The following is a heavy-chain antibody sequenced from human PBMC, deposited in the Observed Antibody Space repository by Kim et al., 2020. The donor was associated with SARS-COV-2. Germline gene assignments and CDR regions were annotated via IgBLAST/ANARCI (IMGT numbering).Heavy chain of an antibody. CDR2: IYSGGIT. V-gene: IGHV3-66*01. CDR3: ARDYYDSSGYYYSDY. D-gene: IGHD3-22*01. J-gene: IGHJ4*02. Sequence: GGSLRLSCAASGFTVSSNYMTWVRQAPGKGLEWVSLIYSGGITYYEDSVKGRFTISRDNSKNTLYLQVNSLRAEDTAVYYCARDYYDSSGYYYSDYWGQGTLVTVSS. CDR1: GFTVSSNY.